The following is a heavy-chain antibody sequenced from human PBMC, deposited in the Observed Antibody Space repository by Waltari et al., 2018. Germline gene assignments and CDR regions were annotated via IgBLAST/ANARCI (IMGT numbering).Heavy chain of an antibody. D-gene: IGHD1-26*01. CDR1: GYSISSGDY. CDR3: ARHQVGGRDFEY. J-gene: IGHJ4*02. V-gene: IGHV4-38-2*01. CDR2: ISQSGST. Sequence: QVQLHESGPGLVKSSETLSLTCAVSGYSISSGDYWGWIREPPGKGLEWIGTISQSGSTYYDPSLKSRSTISLDTSRNQFSLKLNSVTAADTAVYYCARHQVGGRDFEYWGQGTLVTVSS.